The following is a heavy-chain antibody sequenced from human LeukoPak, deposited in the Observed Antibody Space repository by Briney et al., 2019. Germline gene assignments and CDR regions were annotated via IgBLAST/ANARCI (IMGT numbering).Heavy chain of an antibody. CDR2: IHGDGSSP. CDR1: GFTFSHYW. CDR3: ARDGSLPDY. Sequence: PGGSLRLSCAASGFTFSHYWMHWVRQVPGKGLVWVSRIHGDGSSPIYADSVKGRFTISRDNAKNTLYLQMNSLGVEDGGIYCCARDGSLPDYWGQGTLVTVSS. V-gene: IGHV3-74*01. D-gene: IGHD1-1*01. J-gene: IGHJ4*02.